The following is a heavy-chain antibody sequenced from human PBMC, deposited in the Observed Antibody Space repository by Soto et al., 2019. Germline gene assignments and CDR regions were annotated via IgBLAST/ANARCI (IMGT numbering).Heavy chain of an antibody. J-gene: IGHJ6*02. CDR1: GFTFSSYS. V-gene: IGHV3-21*01. Sequence: EVQLVESGGGLVKPGGSLRLSCAASGFTFSSYSMNWVRQAPGKGLEWVSSISSSSSHIYYADSVKGRFTISRDNAKNSLYLQMNSLRAEDTAVYYCARDPYYDFWSGHSYGMDVWGQGTTVTVSS. D-gene: IGHD3-3*01. CDR3: ARDPYYDFWSGHSYGMDV. CDR2: ISSSSSHI.